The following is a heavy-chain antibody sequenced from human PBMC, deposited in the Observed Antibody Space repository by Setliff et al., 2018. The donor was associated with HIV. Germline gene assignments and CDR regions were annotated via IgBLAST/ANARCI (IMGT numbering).Heavy chain of an antibody. CDR3: ASQSGVGATHYYYMDV. CDR2: IYHSGNT. V-gene: IGHV4-4*02. Sequence: SETLSLTCAVSGGSISRSNWWSWVRQPPGKGLEWIGEIYHSGNTNYNPSLKSRVTVSVDKSKNQFSLKLSSVTAADTAVYYCASQSGVGATHYYYMDVWGKGTTVTVSS. D-gene: IGHD1-26*01. CDR1: GGSISRSNW. J-gene: IGHJ6*03.